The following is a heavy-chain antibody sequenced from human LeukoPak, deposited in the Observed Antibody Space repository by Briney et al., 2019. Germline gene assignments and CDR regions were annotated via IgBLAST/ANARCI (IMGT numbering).Heavy chain of an antibody. CDR2: IYYSGRT. CDR1: GGSISSGDYY. Sequence: SQTVSLTCTVSGGSISSGDYYCSWIRRPPGKGLEWIGYIYYSGRTYYDSSLKSRVTISVDTSKNQFSLKLSSVTAADTAVYYCARDNPGTGYGTEYWGQGTLVTVS. J-gene: IGHJ4*02. V-gene: IGHV4-30-4*01. D-gene: IGHD3-9*01. CDR3: ARDNPGTGYGTEY.